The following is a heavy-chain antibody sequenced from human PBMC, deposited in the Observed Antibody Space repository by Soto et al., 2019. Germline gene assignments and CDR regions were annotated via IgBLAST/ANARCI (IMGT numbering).Heavy chain of an antibody. D-gene: IGHD1-26*01. CDR3: ARDSVGISSPGVY. Sequence: PSETLSLTCTVSGGSINGYYWTWIRQPAGKGLEWIGRIYTSGTTSYNPSPKSRVTMSLDTSKNQFSLRLTSVTAADTAVYYCARDSVGISSPGVYWGRGTLVTVSS. V-gene: IGHV4-4*07. J-gene: IGHJ4*02. CDR2: IYTSGTT. CDR1: GGSINGYY.